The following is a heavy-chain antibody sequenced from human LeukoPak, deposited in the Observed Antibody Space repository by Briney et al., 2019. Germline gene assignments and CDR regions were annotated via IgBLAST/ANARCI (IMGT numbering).Heavy chain of an antibody. CDR3: TTRGTTVTTNFDY. J-gene: IGHJ4*02. D-gene: IGHD4-17*01. CDR1: GFTFSNAW. CDR2: IKSKTDGGTT. V-gene: IGHV3-15*01. Sequence: GGSLRLSCAASGFTFSNAWMRWVRQAPGKGLEWVGRIKSKTDGGTTDYAAPVKGRFSISRDDSKNTLYLQMNSLKIEDTAVYYCTTRGTTVTTNFDYWGQGTLVTVSS.